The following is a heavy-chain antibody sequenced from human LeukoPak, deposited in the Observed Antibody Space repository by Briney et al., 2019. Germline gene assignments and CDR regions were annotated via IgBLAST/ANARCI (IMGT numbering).Heavy chain of an antibody. J-gene: IGHJ4*02. V-gene: IGHV3-11*01. Sequence: PGGSLRLSCAASGFTVSSNYMSWVRQAPGKGLEWVSYISRSGSTIYYADSVKGRFTISRDNAKNSLYLQMNSLRAEDTAVYYCARGRELRYFDYWGQGTLVTVSS. CDR1: GFTVSSNY. D-gene: IGHD3-9*01. CDR2: ISRSGSTI. CDR3: ARGRELRYFDY.